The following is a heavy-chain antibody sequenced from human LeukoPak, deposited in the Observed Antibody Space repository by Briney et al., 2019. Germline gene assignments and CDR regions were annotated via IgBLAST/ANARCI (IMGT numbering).Heavy chain of an antibody. J-gene: IGHJ4*02. V-gene: IGHV3-48*02. CDR2: ISSSSSTI. CDR3: ARDRIVGANHYFDY. D-gene: IGHD1-26*01. CDR1: GFTFSSYS. Sequence: GGSPRLSCAASGFTFSSYSMNWVRQAPGKGLEWVSYISSSSSTIYYADSVKGRFTISRDNAKNSLYLQMNSLRDEDTAVYYCARDRIVGANHYFDYWGQGTLVTVSS.